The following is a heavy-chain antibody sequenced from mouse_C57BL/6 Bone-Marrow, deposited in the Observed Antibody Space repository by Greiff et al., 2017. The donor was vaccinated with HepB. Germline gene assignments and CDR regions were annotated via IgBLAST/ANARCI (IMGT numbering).Heavy chain of an antibody. D-gene: IGHD4-1*01. Sequence: VQLQQSGPELVKPGASVKISCKASGYAFSSSWMNWVKQSNGKSLEWIGVINPNYGTTSYNQKFKGKATLTVDQSSSTAYMQLNSLTSEDSAVYYCARRGFNWDWYFDVWGTGTTVTVSS. V-gene: IGHV1-39*01. CDR3: ARRGFNWDWYFDV. J-gene: IGHJ1*03. CDR1: GYAFSSSW. CDR2: INPNYGTT.